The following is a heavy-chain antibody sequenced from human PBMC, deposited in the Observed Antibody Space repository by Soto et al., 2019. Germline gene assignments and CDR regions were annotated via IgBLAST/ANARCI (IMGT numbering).Heavy chain of an antibody. D-gene: IGHD5-18*01. CDR3: ARDEGYGYGVDY. CDR2: INSDGSST. Sequence: GSLRLSCAASGFTFSSHWMHWVRQAPGKGLVWVSRINSDGSSTTYADSVKGRFTFSRDNAKNTLYLQMNSLRAEDTAIYYCARDEGYGYGVDYWGQGTLVTVSS. J-gene: IGHJ4*02. V-gene: IGHV3-74*01. CDR1: GFTFSSHW.